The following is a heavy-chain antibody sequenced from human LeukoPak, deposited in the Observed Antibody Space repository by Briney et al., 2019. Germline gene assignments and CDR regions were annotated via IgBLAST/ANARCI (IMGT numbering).Heavy chain of an antibody. Sequence: ASAKVSCKDSRYTPTELSMYWVPPGLGKRGEWMGGFDPEDGETIYEQKFQGRVIMTETTSTDTAYMELSSLRSEDTAVYYCATGVGDRPFDYWGQGTLVTVSS. CDR2: FDPEDGET. CDR1: RYTPTELS. D-gene: IGHD3-16*01. CDR3: ATGVGDRPFDY. V-gene: IGHV1-24*01. J-gene: IGHJ4*02.